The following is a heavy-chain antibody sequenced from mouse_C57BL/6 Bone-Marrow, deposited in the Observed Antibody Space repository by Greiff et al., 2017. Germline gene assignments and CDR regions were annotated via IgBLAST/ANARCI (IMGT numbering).Heavy chain of an antibody. CDR2: ILPGSGST. D-gene: IGHD1-1*01. V-gene: IGHV1-9*01. Sequence: QVHVKQSGAELMKPGASVKLSCKATGYTFTGYWIEWVKQRPGHGLEWIGEILPGSGSTNYNEKFKGKATFTADTSSNTAYMQLSRLTTEDSAIYYCAKRGVYYYGSSPVYVDYWGQGTTLTVSS. J-gene: IGHJ2*01. CDR1: GYTFTGYW. CDR3: AKRGVYYYGSSPVYVDY.